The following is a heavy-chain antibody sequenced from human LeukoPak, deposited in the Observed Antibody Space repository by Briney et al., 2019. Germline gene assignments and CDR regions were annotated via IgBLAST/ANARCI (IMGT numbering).Heavy chain of an antibody. J-gene: IGHJ4*02. CDR3: ARGLILTGYYFDY. V-gene: IGHV4-59*01. CDR2: IYYSGST. CDR1: GGSISSYY. D-gene: IGHD3-9*01. Sequence: PSETLSLTCTVSGGSISSYYWTWIRQPPGKGLEWIGFIYYSGSTNYNPSLKSRVTISVDTSKSQFSLKLRSVTAADTAVYYCARGLILTGYYFDYWGQGTLVTVSS.